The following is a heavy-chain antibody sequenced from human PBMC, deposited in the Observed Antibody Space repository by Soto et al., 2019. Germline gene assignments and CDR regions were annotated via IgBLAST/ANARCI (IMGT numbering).Heavy chain of an antibody. CDR3: ARRYGPGFDY. CDR1: GGSISTSTYY. D-gene: IGHD4-17*01. CDR2: ISYSGST. J-gene: IGHJ4*02. Sequence: PETLSLTCTVFGGSISTSTYYWGWVRQPPGKGLEWIGTISYSGSTYYNPSLKSRVTISVDTSKSQFSLKLTSVTAADTAVYYCARRYGPGFDYWGQGTLVTVSS. V-gene: IGHV4-39*07.